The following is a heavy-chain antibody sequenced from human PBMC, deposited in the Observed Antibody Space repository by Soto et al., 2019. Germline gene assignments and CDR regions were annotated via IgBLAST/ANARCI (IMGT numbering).Heavy chain of an antibody. CDR3: ARSPRSSPYFDY. CDR2: IYPGDHET. Sequence: PGVSLKISCQYSGYTFFNFWIGWVRQLRGKGLEWMGIIYPGDHETRYSPSLHGKVTIPADKSINTAYLQWNSLEASDTAFYFCARSPRSSPYFDYWGQGTLVSVSS. V-gene: IGHV5-51*01. J-gene: IGHJ4*02. CDR1: GYTFFNFW. D-gene: IGHD6-13*01.